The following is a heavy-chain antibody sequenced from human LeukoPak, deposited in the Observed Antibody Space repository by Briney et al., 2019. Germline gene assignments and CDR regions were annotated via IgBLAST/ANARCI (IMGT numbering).Heavy chain of an antibody. V-gene: IGHV3-30*03. CDR2: ISYDGSNK. Sequence: QPGGSLRLSCAASGFTFSSYGMHWVRQAPGKGLEWVAVISYDGSNKYYADSVKGRFTISRDNSKNTLYLQMNSLRAEDTAVYYCARVYDILTPPDYWGQGTLVTVSS. D-gene: IGHD3-9*01. J-gene: IGHJ4*02. CDR1: GFTFSSYG. CDR3: ARVYDILTPPDY.